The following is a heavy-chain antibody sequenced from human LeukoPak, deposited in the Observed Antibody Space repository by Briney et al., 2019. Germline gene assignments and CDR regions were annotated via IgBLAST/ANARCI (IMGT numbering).Heavy chain of an antibody. CDR1: GFTFSSYW. D-gene: IGHD3-3*01. J-gene: IGHJ4*02. Sequence: GGSLRLSCAASGFTFSSYWMSWVRQAPGKGLEWVANIKQDGSEKYYVDSVKGRFTISRDNAKNSLYLQMNSLRAEDTAVYYCAKVADFWSGSRKAYFDYWGQGTLVTVSS. CDR2: IKQDGSEK. CDR3: AKVADFWSGSRKAYFDY. V-gene: IGHV3-7*03.